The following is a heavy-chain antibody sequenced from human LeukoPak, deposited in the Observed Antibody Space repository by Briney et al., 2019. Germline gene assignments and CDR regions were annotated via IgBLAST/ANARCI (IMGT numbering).Heavy chain of an antibody. J-gene: IGHJ5*02. V-gene: IGHV1-2*02. CDR2: INPSSGGT. Sequence: ASVKVSCKASGYTFTGYYMHWVRQAPGQGLEWMGWINPSSGGTSYAQKFQARVTMTRDTSINTAYMELSRLTSDDTAVYFCARVRETGTEFDPWGQGTLVTVSS. D-gene: IGHD1-1*01. CDR3: ARVRETGTEFDP. CDR1: GYTFTGYY.